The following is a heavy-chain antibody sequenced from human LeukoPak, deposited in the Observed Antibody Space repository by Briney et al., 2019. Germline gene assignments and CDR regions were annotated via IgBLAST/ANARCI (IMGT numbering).Heavy chain of an antibody. CDR3: ASDVGWGKLYS. J-gene: IGHJ4*02. D-gene: IGHD7-27*01. CDR1: GFTFSSDW. Sequence: GGSLRLSCVGSGFTFSSDWMSWVRQAPGKGLEWVANIKQDGSERYYVTSVKGRFTISRDNAKNSLYLQMNSLRAEDTAVYYCASDVGWGKLYSWGQGTLVTVSS. CDR2: IKQDGSER. V-gene: IGHV3-7*01.